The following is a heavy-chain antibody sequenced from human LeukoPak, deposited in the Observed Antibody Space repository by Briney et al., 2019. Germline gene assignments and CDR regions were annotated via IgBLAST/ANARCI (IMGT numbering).Heavy chain of an antibody. Sequence: ASVKVSCKASVYIFTDHYMNWVRQVPGQGLEWMGRINPKTGGTNYAQKFQGRATMTRDTSISTTYMELSRLRPDDTAVYYCARVGDGLNDAFDIWGQGTMVTVSS. CDR3: ARVGDGLNDAFDI. J-gene: IGHJ3*02. V-gene: IGHV1-2*06. D-gene: IGHD5-24*01. CDR1: VYIFTDHY. CDR2: INPKTGGT.